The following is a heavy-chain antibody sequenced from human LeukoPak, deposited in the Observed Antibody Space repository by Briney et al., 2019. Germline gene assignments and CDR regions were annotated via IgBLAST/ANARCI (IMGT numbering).Heavy chain of an antibody. Sequence: ASQTLSLTCTVSGGSISSGDYYWSWIRQPPGKGLEWIGYIYYRGSTYYNPSLKSRVTISVDTSNNQFSLKLSSVTAADTAVYYCARDRIPTTYFYGMDVWGQGTTVTVSS. J-gene: IGHJ6*02. CDR2: IYYRGST. D-gene: IGHD1-1*01. CDR1: GGSISSGDYY. CDR3: ARDRIPTTYFYGMDV. V-gene: IGHV4-30-4*01.